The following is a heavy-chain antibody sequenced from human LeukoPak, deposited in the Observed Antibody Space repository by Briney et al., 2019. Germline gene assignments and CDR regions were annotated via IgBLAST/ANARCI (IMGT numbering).Heavy chain of an antibody. D-gene: IGHD4-11*01. CDR2: INPNSGGT. CDR3: ARDRLYSNYGDFEY. V-gene: IGHV1-2*02. CDR1: GYTFTGYY. J-gene: IGHJ4*02. Sequence: ASVKVSCKASGYTFTGYYMHWVRQAPGQGLEWMGWINPNSGGTNYAQKFQGRVTMTRDTSISTAYMELSRLRSDDTAVYYCARDRLYSNYGDFEYWGQGTLVTVSS.